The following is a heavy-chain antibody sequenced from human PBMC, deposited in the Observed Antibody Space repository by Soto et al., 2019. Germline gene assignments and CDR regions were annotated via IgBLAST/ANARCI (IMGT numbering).Heavy chain of an antibody. CDR2: IYYSGRT. Sequence: QVQLQESGPGLVKPSQTLSLTCTVSGGSISSGDYYWSWIRQPPGKGLERIGSIYYSGRTYYNPPPKSRVTLSVDTSKNQFSLKLNSVTAADTAVYYCASRYGSPYFDYWGQGTLVTVSS. CDR1: GGSISSGDYY. CDR3: ASRYGSPYFDY. J-gene: IGHJ4*02. D-gene: IGHD6-13*01. V-gene: IGHV4-30-4*01.